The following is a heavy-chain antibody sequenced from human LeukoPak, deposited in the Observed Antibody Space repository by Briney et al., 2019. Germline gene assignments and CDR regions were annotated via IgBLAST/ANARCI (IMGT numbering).Heavy chain of an antibody. Sequence: GRSLRLSCAASGFTFDDYAMHWVRQAPGKSLEWVSGISWNSGSIGYADSVKGRFTISRDNAKNSLYLQMNSLRAEDTALYYCVKVSRQLVFYYMDVWGKGTTVTVSS. J-gene: IGHJ6*03. D-gene: IGHD6-6*01. CDR1: GFTFDDYA. CDR3: VKVSRQLVFYYMDV. CDR2: ISWNSGSI. V-gene: IGHV3-9*01.